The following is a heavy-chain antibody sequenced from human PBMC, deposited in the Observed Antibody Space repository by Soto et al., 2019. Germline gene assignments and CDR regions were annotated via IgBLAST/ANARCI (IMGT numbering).Heavy chain of an antibody. CDR3: ASQPSYYYDSSGYLGY. V-gene: IGHV4-30-2*01. CDR1: GGSISSGGYS. D-gene: IGHD3-22*01. Sequence: SETLSLTCAVSGGSISSGGYSWSWIRQPPGKGLEWIGYIYHSGSTYYNPSLKSRVTISVDRSKNQFSLKLSSVTAADTAVYYCASQPSYYYDSSGYLGYWGQGTLVTVSS. CDR2: IYHSGST. J-gene: IGHJ4*02.